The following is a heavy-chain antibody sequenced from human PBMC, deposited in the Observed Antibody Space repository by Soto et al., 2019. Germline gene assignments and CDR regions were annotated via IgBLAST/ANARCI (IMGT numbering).Heavy chain of an antibody. CDR3: TRGLSGSVSLIDS. CDR1: GGSISSYY. V-gene: IGHV4-59*01. J-gene: IGHJ4*02. Sequence: QVQLQESGPGLVKPSETLSLTCTVPGGSISSYYWSWIRQPPGKGLGWIGYSYYSGSTNYNPSPKSRVTISVDTTKNPFTRRLSSVTAADTAAYYCTRGLSGSVSLIDSSGQGTLLTVSS. CDR2: SYYSGST. D-gene: IGHD5-12*01.